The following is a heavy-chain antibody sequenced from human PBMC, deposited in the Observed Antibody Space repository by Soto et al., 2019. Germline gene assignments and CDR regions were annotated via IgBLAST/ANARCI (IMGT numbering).Heavy chain of an antibody. CDR2: INHSGST. CDR3: ARATSITMIVVVTGPNYGMDV. V-gene: IGHV4-34*01. Sequence: LSLTCAVYGGSFSGYYWSWIRQPPGKGLEWIGEINHSGSTNYNPSLKSRVTISVDTSKNQLSLKLSSVTAADTAVYYCARATSITMIVVVTGPNYGMDVWGQGTTVTVSS. D-gene: IGHD3-22*01. CDR1: GGSFSGYY. J-gene: IGHJ6*02.